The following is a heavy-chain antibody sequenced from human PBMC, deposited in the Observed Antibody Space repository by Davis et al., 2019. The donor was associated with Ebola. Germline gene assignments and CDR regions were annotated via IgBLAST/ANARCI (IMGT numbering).Heavy chain of an antibody. CDR1: GGTFSSYA. CDR3: ARVGNLERFDP. D-gene: IGHD3-3*01. CDR2: IIPILGIA. J-gene: IGHJ5*02. V-gene: IGHV1-69*04. Sequence: AASVKVSCKASGGTFSSYAISWVRQAPGQGLEWMGRIIPILGIANYAQKFQGRVTITADKSTSTAYMELSSLRSEDTAVYYCARVGNLERFDPWGQGTLVTVSS.